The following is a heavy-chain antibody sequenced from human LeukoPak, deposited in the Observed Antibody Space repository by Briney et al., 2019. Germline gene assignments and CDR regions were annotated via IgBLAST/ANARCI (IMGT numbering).Heavy chain of an antibody. CDR2: ISASGGST. J-gene: IGHJ4*02. CDR3: ARALKSPHVITLYEKPYYFDY. Sequence: GGSLRLSCAASGFTFSSSAMSWVRQVPGKGLEWVSGISASGGSTYYADSVRDRFTISRDNSKNTLYVQMNSLRDEDTAVYYCARALKSPHVITLYEKPYYFDYWGQGTLVTVSS. D-gene: IGHD3-10*02. V-gene: IGHV3-23*01. CDR1: GFTFSSSA.